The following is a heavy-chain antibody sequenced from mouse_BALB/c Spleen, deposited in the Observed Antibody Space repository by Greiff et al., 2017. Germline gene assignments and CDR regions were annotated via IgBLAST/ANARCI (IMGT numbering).Heavy chain of an antibody. D-gene: IGHD1-1*02. J-gene: IGHJ1*01. CDR1: GFTFSSYA. V-gene: IGHV5-9-4*01. CDR3: ARRGGNRYFDV. Sequence: EVQGVESGGGLVKPGGSLKLSCAASGFTFSSYAMSWVRQSPEKRLEWVAEISSGGSYTYYPDTVTGRFTISRDNAKNTLYLEMSSLRSEDTAMYYCARRGGNRYFDVWGAGTTVTVSS. CDR2: ISSGGSYT.